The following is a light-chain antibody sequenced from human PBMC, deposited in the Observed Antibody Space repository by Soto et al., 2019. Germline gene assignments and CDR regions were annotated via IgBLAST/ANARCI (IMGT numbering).Light chain of an antibody. CDR2: EVN. Sequence: LTQPPSASGSPGQSVTISCTGTSSDVGDYNYVSWYQQHPGKAPKLIIYEVNKRPSGVPDRFSGSKSGNTASLTVSGLQAEDEADYYCSSYAGSNTFLFGGGTKVTVL. CDR3: SSYAGSNTFL. J-gene: IGLJ3*02. CDR1: SSDVGDYNY. V-gene: IGLV2-8*01.